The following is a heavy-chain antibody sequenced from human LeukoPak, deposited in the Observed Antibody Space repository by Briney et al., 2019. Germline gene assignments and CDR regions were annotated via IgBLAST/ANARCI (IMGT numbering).Heavy chain of an antibody. CDR1: GFTFRRDW. D-gene: IGHD1-26*01. V-gene: IGHV3-74*01. J-gene: IGHJ4*02. CDR3: ARGGPSGSYFGY. Sequence: PGGSLRLACAASGFTFRRDWMHWVRQAPGKGLVWLSRVDSDGSSTAYADSVKGRFTISRDNAKNTVYLQMNSLRAEDTAVYYCARGGPSGSYFGYWGQGTLVTVSS. CDR2: VDSDGSST.